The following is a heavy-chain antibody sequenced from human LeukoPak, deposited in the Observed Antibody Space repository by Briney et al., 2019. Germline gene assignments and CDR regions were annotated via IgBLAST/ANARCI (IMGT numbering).Heavy chain of an antibody. J-gene: IGHJ4*02. Sequence: GGSLTLSCAASGLSFSSFAMSWVRQAPARGLEWLSSMKGTGETFYADSVRGRFTLSRDDSRNTVYLQLNNLRVEDMAVYYCARASWVSSADAVRWGQGTVVTVSS. V-gene: IGHV3-23*01. CDR1: GLSFSSFA. CDR3: ARASWVSSADAVR. CDR2: MKGTGET. D-gene: IGHD3-16*01.